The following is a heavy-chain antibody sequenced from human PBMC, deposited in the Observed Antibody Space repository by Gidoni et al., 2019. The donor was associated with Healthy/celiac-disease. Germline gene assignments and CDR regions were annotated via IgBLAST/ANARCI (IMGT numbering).Heavy chain of an antibody. CDR1: GYSFTSYW. D-gene: IGHD1-20*01. CDR2: IYPCDSDT. Sequence: EVQLVQSGAEVPTPGASLKISCKGSGYSFTSYWIGWVRQMPGKGMECMGIIYPCDSDTRYSPSFQGQVTTSADTSILPAYLPFSSLPSSYTAMYYCARHGMDLPFDYWGQGTLVSVSS. CDR3: ARHGMDLPFDY. V-gene: IGHV5-51*01. J-gene: IGHJ4*02.